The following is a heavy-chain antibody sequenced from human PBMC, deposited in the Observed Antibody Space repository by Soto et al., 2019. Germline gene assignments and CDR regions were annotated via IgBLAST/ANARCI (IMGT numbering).Heavy chain of an antibody. D-gene: IGHD6-19*01. Sequence: QVQLVQSGAEVKKPGASVKVSCKASGYTFTSYGISWVRQAPGQGLEWMGRISAYNGNTNYAQKLQGRVTMTTDTSTSTAYMELRSLRSDDTAVYYCARERIAVAGTLYYYYGMDVWGQGTTVTVSS. CDR3: ARERIAVAGTLYYYYGMDV. J-gene: IGHJ6*02. CDR1: GYTFTSYG. V-gene: IGHV1-18*01. CDR2: ISAYNGNT.